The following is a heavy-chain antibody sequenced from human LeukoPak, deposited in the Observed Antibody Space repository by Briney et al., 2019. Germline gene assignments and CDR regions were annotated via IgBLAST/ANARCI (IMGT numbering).Heavy chain of an antibody. D-gene: IGHD3-10*01. CDR1: GYTFTGYY. V-gene: IGHV1-2*02. CDR2: INPNSGGT. J-gene: IGHJ4*02. Sequence: ASVKVSCKASGYTFTGYYMHWVRQAPGQGLEWMGWINPNSGGTSYAQKFQGRVTMTRDTSISTAYMELSRLRSDDTAVYYCARGRLWFGEFHFDYWGQGTLVTVSS. CDR3: ARGRLWFGEFHFDY.